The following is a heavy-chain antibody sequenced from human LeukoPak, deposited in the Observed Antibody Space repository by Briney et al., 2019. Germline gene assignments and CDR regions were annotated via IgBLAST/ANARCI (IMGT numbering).Heavy chain of an antibody. CDR3: VRDRKGEWLDQHDRFDI. CDR1: GFTFSSYG. D-gene: IGHD6-19*01. CDR2: ISACKNTK. V-gene: IGHV1-18*01. J-gene: IGHJ3*02. Sequence: GASVKVSCKASGFTFSSYGISWVRQAPGQGLEWLGWISACKNTKKYAQTVQDRVTLTTDTSTITAYMELRTLRSDDTAMDYCVRDRKGEWLDQHDRFDIWGQGTMVIVSS.